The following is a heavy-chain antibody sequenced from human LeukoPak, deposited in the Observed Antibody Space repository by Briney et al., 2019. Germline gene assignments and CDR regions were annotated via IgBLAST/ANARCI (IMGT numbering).Heavy chain of an antibody. D-gene: IGHD3-10*01. Sequence: SVKVSCKASGGTFSSYAISWVRQAPGQGLECMGGIIPIFGTANYAQKFQGGVTITADESTSTAYMELSSLRSEDTAVYYCANPLAYGSGSYYNPPLGYWGQGTLVTVSS. CDR2: IIPIFGTA. J-gene: IGHJ4*02. CDR3: ANPLAYGSGSYYNPPLGY. CDR1: GGTFSSYA. V-gene: IGHV1-69*01.